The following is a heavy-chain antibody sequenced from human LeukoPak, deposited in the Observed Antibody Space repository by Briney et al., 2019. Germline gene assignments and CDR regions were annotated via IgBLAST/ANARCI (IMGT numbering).Heavy chain of an antibody. Sequence: GGSLRLSCAASGFTFSSYSMNWVRQAPGKGLEWVSSISSSSSYIYYADSVKGRFTISRDNAKNSLYLQMNSLRAEDTAVHYCARDRDYGDYSGAFDIWGQGTMVTVSS. V-gene: IGHV3-21*01. J-gene: IGHJ3*02. CDR3: ARDRDYGDYSGAFDI. CDR1: GFTFSSYS. CDR2: ISSSSSYI. D-gene: IGHD4-17*01.